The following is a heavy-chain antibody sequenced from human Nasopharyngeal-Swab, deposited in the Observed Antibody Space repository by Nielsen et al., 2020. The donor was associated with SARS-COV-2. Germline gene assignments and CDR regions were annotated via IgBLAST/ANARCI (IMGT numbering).Heavy chain of an antibody. V-gene: IGHV1-2*06. D-gene: IGHD6-19*01. CDR2: INPDSGAT. J-gene: IGHJ4*02. CDR3: AREDGLYSSGWYWGFDF. Sequence: ASVKVSCKASGFTFNRYYMHWVRQAPGQGLEWMGRINPDSGATNYAYKFEGRVTMTRDTSISTAYMELSRLTSDDTAVYYCAREDGLYSSGWYWGFDFWGQGTLVSVSS. CDR1: GFTFNRYY.